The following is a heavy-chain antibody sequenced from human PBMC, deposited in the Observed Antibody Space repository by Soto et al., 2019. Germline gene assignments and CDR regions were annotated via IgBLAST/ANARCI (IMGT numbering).Heavy chain of an antibody. CDR2: ISGSGGST. CDR1: GFTFSSYA. D-gene: IGHD2-15*01. CDR3: AKPDIVVVVAATFDY. J-gene: IGHJ4*02. Sequence: GGSLRLSCAASGFTFSSYAMSWVRQAPGKGLEWVSAISGSGGSTYYADSVKGRFTISRDNSKNTLYLQMISLRAEYTAVYYCAKPDIVVVVAATFDYWGQGTLVTVSS. V-gene: IGHV3-23*01.